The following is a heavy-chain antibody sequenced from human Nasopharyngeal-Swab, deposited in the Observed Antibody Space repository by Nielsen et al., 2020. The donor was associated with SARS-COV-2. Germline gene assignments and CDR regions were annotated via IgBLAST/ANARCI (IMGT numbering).Heavy chain of an antibody. D-gene: IGHD2-2*01. CDR2: ISGSGDST. J-gene: IGHJ4*02. CDR1: GFTFSSYA. Sequence: GESLKISCAASGFTFSSYALSWVRQAPGEGLEWVSAISGSGDSTYYTDSVRGRFTISRDNSKNTLTLQMNSLRVEDTAIYYCANLYPNYFDYWGQGTLVTVSS. CDR3: ANLYPNYFDY. V-gene: IGHV3-23*01.